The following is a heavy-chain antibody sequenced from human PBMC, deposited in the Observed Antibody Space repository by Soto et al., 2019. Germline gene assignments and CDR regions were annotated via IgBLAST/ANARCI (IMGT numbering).Heavy chain of an antibody. CDR1: GFSLTGSGVG. J-gene: IGHJ4*02. CDR3: ARFLWSDTSLYYFDY. CDR2: IYWDDDK. V-gene: IGHV2-5*02. D-gene: IGHD3-3*01. Sequence: QITLKESGPTLVKPTQTLTLTCTFSGFSLTGSGVGVGWIRQPQGKALEWLALIYWDDDKRYSPSLKSRLTITNDTSKNQVALTVTNMDPVDTATYYCARFLWSDTSLYYFDYWGQGTLVTVSS.